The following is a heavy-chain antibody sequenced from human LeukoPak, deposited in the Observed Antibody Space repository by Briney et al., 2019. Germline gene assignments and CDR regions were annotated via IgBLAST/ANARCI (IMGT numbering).Heavy chain of an antibody. CDR2: ISSSSSTI. CDR3: ARVLHCSSTSCGWGYYYYGMDV. J-gene: IGHJ6*02. CDR1: GFTFSSYS. D-gene: IGHD2-2*01. V-gene: IGHV3-48*04. Sequence: GGSLRLSCAASGFTFSSYSMNWVRQAPGKGLEWVSYISSSSSTIYYGDSVKGRFTISRDNAKNSLYLQMNSLRAEDTAVYYCARVLHCSSTSCGWGYYYYGMDVWGQGTTVTVSS.